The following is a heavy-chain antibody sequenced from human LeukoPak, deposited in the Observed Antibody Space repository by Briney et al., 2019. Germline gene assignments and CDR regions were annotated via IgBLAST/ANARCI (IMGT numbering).Heavy chain of an antibody. CDR3: ARGRITMIVPNY. D-gene: IGHD3-22*01. Sequence: PSETLSLTCTVSGGSISSGGYYWGWIRQHPGKGLEWIGYIYYSGSTYYNPSLKSRVTISVDTSKNQFSLKLSSVTAADTAVYYCARGRITMIVPNYWGQGTLVTVSS. J-gene: IGHJ4*02. CDR2: IYYSGST. CDR1: GGSISSGGYY. V-gene: IGHV4-31*03.